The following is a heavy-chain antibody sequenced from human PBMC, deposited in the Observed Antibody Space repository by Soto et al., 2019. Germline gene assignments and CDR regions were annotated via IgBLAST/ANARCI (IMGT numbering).Heavy chain of an antibody. D-gene: IGHD1-26*01. Sequence: LRLSCAASGFTFSSYGMHWVRQAPGKGLEWVAVISYDGSNKYYADSVKGRFTISRDNSKNTLYLQMNSLRAEDTAVYYCAKDQGGSYYYAYYYYGMDVWGQGTTVTVS. V-gene: IGHV3-30*18. CDR3: AKDQGGSYYYAYYYYGMDV. J-gene: IGHJ6*02. CDR2: ISYDGSNK. CDR1: GFTFSSYG.